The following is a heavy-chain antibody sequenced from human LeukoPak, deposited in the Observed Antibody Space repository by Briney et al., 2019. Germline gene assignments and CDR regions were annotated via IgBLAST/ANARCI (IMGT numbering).Heavy chain of an antibody. CDR2: TSGTSSYI. CDR3: ARGEYGSGSYHIDY. CDR1: GFTFSNYS. Sequence: GGSLRLSCAASGFTFSNYSMNWVRQAPGKGLEWVSFTSGTSSYIYYADSVKGRFTISRDNAKNSLYLQMNSLRAEDTAVYYCARGEYGSGSYHIDYWGQGTLVTVSS. D-gene: IGHD3-10*01. V-gene: IGHV3-21*01. J-gene: IGHJ4*02.